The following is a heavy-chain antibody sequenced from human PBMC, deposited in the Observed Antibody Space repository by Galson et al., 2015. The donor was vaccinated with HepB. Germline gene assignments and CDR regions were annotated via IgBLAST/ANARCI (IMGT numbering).Heavy chain of an antibody. Sequence: SLRLSCAAFGFTFSTSTMTWVRQAPGKDLEWVSGMSGSGGFIYYGDSAKGRFTISRDNSKNTLYLQMSGLRAENTAVYYCAKGGGSWSFDSWGQGTLVTVSS. CDR3: AKGGGSWSFDS. CDR1: GFTFSTST. J-gene: IGHJ4*02. V-gene: IGHV3-23*01. CDR2: MSGSGGFI. D-gene: IGHD6-13*01.